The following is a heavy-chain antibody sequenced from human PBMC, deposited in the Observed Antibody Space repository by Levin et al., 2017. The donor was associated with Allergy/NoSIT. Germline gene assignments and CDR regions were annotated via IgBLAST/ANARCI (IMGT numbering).Heavy chain of an antibody. Sequence: PGGSLRLSCAGSGFTLSSYDMRWVRQAPGKGLEWVSSISGSGGRAYFADSVKGRFTMSRDNSKNTLYLQMNSLRAEDTAIYYCAKDLRSCSGASCYGTDAFDIWGQGTMVTVSS. J-gene: IGHJ3*02. CDR2: ISGSGGRA. D-gene: IGHD2-15*01. V-gene: IGHV3-23*01. CDR3: AKDLRSCSGASCYGTDAFDI. CDR1: GFTLSSYD.